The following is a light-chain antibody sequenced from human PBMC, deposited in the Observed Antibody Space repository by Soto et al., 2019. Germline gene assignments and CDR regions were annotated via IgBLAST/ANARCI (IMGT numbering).Light chain of an antibody. Sequence: QSVLTQPPSASGTPGQRVTISCSGSSSNIGSNYVYCYQHLPGTAPKVLIYRNDQRPSGVPDRFSGSKSGTSASLAISGLRSEDEVDYYCAAWDDSLSGRVFGGGTKLTVL. CDR3: AAWDDSLSGRV. CDR1: SSNIGSNY. J-gene: IGLJ2*01. CDR2: RND. V-gene: IGLV1-47*01.